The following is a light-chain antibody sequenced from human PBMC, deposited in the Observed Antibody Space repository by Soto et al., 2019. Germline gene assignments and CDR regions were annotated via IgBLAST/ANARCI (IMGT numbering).Light chain of an antibody. CDR2: DVS. V-gene: IGLV2-14*01. CDR1: SSDVGGYNY. CDR3: SSYTDTNNLV. Sequence: QSALTQPASVSGSPGQSITISCTGTSSDVGGYNYVSWYQLNPGKAPKLMVFDVSDRPSGVSSRLPGSKSGNTASLTISGLQADDEAYYFCSSYTDTNNLVFGGGTKLTVL. J-gene: IGLJ2*01.